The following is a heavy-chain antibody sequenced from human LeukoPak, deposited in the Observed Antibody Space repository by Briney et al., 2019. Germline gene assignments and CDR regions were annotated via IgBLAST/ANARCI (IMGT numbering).Heavy chain of an antibody. CDR1: GYTFTSYD. V-gene: IGHV3-7*01. CDR2: TKQDGSEK. J-gene: IGHJ6*02. D-gene: IGHD1-26*01. Sequence: ASVKVSCKASGYTFTSYDINWVRQATGQGLEWVANTKQDGSEKYYVDSVKGRFTISRDNAKNSLYLQMNSLRAEDTAVYYCARDPDSGSYYYGMDVWGQGTTVTVSS. CDR3: ARDPDSGSYYYGMDV.